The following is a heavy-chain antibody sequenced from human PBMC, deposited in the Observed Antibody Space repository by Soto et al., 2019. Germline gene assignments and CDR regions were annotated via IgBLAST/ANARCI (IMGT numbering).Heavy chain of an antibody. CDR3: AKDLTGYSGYDLINYYYYYGMDF. J-gene: IGHJ6*02. D-gene: IGHD5-12*01. Sequence: GGSLRLSCAASGFTFSSYGMHWVRQAPGKGLEWVAVISYDGSNKYYADSVKGRFTISRDNSKNTLYLQMNSLRAEDTAVYYCAKDLTGYSGYDLINYYYYYGMDFWGQGTTVTVSS. CDR1: GFTFSSYG. V-gene: IGHV3-30*18. CDR2: ISYDGSNK.